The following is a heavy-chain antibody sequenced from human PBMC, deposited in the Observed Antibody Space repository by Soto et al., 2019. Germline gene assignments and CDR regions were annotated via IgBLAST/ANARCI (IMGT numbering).Heavy chain of an antibody. D-gene: IGHD2-21*02. CDR2: ISYDGSNK. Sequence: HPGGSLRLSCAASGFTFSSYAMHWVRQAPGKGLEWVAVISYDGSNKYYADSVKGRFTISRDNSKNTLYLQMNSLRAEDTAVYYCARESNSASCGGDCYCDYWGQGTLVTVSS. CDR3: ARESNSASCGGDCYCDY. J-gene: IGHJ4*02. CDR1: GFTFSSYA. V-gene: IGHV3-30-3*01.